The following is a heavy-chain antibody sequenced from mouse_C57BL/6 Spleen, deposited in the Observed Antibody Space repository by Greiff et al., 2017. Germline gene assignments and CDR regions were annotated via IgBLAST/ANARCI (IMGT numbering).Heavy chain of an antibody. V-gene: IGHV1-76*01. CDR3: AIYEGFAY. D-gene: IGHD2-3*01. CDR2: IYPGSGNT. CDR1: GYTFTDYY. J-gene: IGHJ3*01. Sequence: VQLQQSGAELVRPGASVKLSCKASGYTFTDYYINWVKQRPGQGLEWIARIYPGSGNTYYNEKFKGKATLTAEKSSSTAYMQLSSLTSEDSAVYFCAIYEGFAYWGQGTLVTVSA.